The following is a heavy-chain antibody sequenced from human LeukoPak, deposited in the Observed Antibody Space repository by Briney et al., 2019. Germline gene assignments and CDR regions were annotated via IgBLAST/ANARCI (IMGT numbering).Heavy chain of an antibody. Sequence: SETLSLTCAVYGGSFSGYHWTWIRQSPGKGLEWIGDINPSGSTYYNPSLKSRLTISVDTSKNQFSLKLRSVTAADTAVYYCARGRHDITMIVVVMTSVSYYLDVWGKGTTVSVS. J-gene: IGHJ6*03. CDR3: ARGRHDITMIVVVMTSVSYYLDV. CDR1: GGSFSGYH. CDR2: INPSGST. V-gene: IGHV4-34*01. D-gene: IGHD3-22*01.